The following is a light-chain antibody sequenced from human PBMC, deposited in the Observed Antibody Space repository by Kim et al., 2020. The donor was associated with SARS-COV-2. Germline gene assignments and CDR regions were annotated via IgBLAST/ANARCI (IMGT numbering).Light chain of an antibody. J-gene: IGLJ2*01. CDR1: SLRTYY. CDR3: NSRDSNDYVV. CDR2: GKD. V-gene: IGLV3-19*01. Sequence: SSELTQDPAVSVALGQTVTITCHGDSLRTYYATWYQQKPGQAPKVVIYGKDNRPSGVPDRFSGSSSGNTAYLTITGTQAGDEADYYCNSRDSNDYVVFGG.